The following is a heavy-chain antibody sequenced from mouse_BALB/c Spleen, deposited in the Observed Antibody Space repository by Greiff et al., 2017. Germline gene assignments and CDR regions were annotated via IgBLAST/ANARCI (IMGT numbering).Heavy chain of an antibody. CDR3: ARGDWDPFAY. CDR2: ISDGGSYT. D-gene: IGHD4-1*01. CDR1: GFTFSDYY. V-gene: IGHV5-4*02. Sequence: EVMLVESGGGLVKPGGSLKLSCAASGFTFSDYYMYWVRQTPEKRLEWVATISDGGSYTYYPDSVKGRFTISRDNAKNNLYLQMSSLKSEDTSMYYCARGDWDPFAYWGQGTLVTVSA. J-gene: IGHJ3*01.